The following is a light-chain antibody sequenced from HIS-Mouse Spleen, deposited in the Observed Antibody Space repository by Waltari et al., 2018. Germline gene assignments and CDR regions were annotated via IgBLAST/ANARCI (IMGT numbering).Light chain of an antibody. V-gene: IGLV3-10*01. CDR1: ALPKKY. CDR2: EDS. J-gene: IGLJ2*01. CDR3: YSTESSGNPRV. Sequence: SYELTQPPSVSVSPGQTARITCSGDALPKKYPYWYQQKSGQAPVLVIYEDSKRPSGVPGRFLCFRSGKIATLTLSGAQVEEEADYHCYSTESSGNPRVVGGGTKLTVL.